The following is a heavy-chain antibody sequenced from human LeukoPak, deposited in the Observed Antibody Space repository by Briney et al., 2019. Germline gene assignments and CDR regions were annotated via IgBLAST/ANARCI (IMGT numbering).Heavy chain of an antibody. CDR3: ARNGVGWNYYYYMDV. D-gene: IGHD2-15*01. Sequence: GASVKVSCKASGYTFTSYYMHWVRQAPGQGLEWMGIINPSGGSTSYAQKFQGRVTMTRDTSISTAYMELSRLRSDDTAVYYCARNGVGWNYYYYMDVWGKGTTVTVSS. J-gene: IGHJ6*03. CDR1: GYTFTSYY. CDR2: INPSGGST. V-gene: IGHV1-46*01.